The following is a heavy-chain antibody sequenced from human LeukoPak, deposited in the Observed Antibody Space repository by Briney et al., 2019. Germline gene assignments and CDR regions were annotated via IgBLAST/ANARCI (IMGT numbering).Heavy chain of an antibody. V-gene: IGHV1-18*01. J-gene: IGHJ6*02. CDR1: GYTLTSYG. CDR3: ARAYDFWSGYYPDLSGYGMDV. D-gene: IGHD3-3*01. Sequence: ASVKVSCKPSGYTLTSYGISWVGQAPGQGLEWMGLISAYNGNTNYAQKLQGRVTMTTDTSPSTAYMELRSLRSDDTAVYYCARAYDFWSGYYPDLSGYGMDVWGQGTTVTVSS. CDR2: ISAYNGNT.